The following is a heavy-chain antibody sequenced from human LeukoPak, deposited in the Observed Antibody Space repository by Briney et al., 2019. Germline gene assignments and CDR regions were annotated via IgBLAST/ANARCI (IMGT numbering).Heavy chain of an antibody. Sequence: SETLSLTSAVSGYSISNDYYWGWIRQPPGKGLEWIGNIYHSGGSYYNPSLKSRVTILVDTSKNQFSLKLSSVTAADTAVYYCARAGTSRIDHWFDPWGQGNLVTVSS. CDR2: IYHSGGS. CDR3: ARAGTSRIDHWFDP. D-gene: IGHD1-1*01. V-gene: IGHV4-38-2*01. CDR1: GYSISNDYY. J-gene: IGHJ5*02.